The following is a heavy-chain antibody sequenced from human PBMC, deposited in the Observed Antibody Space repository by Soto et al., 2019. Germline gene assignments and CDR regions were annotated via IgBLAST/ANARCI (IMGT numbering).Heavy chain of an antibody. CDR3: ARPDEGGYSSNHHYYYALDV. CDR2: IIPIFDIT. V-gene: IGHV1-69*01. Sequence: QVQLVQSGAEVKKPGSSVKVSCKASGGTFRSSSISWVRQAPGQGLEWMGGIIPIFDITNYAEKFQGRVTITADESTSTAYMELSSLGSDDTAVYYCARPDEGGYSSNHHYYYALDVW. CDR1: GGTFRSSS. D-gene: IGHD3-22*01. J-gene: IGHJ6*01.